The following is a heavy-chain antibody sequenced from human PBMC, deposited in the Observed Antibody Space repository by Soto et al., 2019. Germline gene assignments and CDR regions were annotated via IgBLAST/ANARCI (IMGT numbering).Heavy chain of an antibody. CDR2: IYYSGST. D-gene: IGHD6-13*01. V-gene: IGHV4-39*01. Sequence: SETLSLTCTVSGGSISSSSYYWGWIRQPPGKGLEWIGSIYYSGSTYYNPSLKSRVTISVDTSKNQFSLKLSSVTAADTAVYYCARPAAGMRFFDYWGQGTLVTVSS. CDR3: ARPAAGMRFFDY. J-gene: IGHJ4*02. CDR1: GGSISSSSYY.